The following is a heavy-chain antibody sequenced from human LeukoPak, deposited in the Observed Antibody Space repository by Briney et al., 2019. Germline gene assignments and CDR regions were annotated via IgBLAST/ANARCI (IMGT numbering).Heavy chain of an antibody. CDR1: GYTFTNYW. J-gene: IGHJ5*02. Sequence: GGSLRLSCAASGYTFTNYWMHWVRQAPGEGLVWVSRINTDGINTIYADSVRGRFTVSRDNAKNTLYLQMDSLRAEDTAVYYCARDRGINWFDPWGQGTLVAVSS. CDR2: INTDGINT. CDR3: ARDRGINWFDP. V-gene: IGHV3-74*01. D-gene: IGHD3-16*01.